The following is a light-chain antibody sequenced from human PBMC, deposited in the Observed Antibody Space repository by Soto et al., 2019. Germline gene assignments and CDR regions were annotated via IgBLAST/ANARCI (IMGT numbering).Light chain of an antibody. Sequence: QSALTQPASVSGSPGQSITISCTGTSSDVGGYNYVSWYQQRPGKAPKLMIYDVSNRPSGVSNRFSGSKSGNTASLTISGLQAEDEADYYCSSYTSSSTLYVFGTGNKLTVL. CDR3: SSYTSSSTLYV. CDR1: SSDVGGYNY. V-gene: IGLV2-14*01. J-gene: IGLJ1*01. CDR2: DVS.